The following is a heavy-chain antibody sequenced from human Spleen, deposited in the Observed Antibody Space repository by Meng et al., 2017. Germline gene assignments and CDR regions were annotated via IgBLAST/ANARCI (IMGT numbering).Heavy chain of an antibody. CDR3: ARRTQLGIDY. CDR2: ISHNGGRT. D-gene: IGHD7-27*01. J-gene: IGHJ4*02. V-gene: IGHV3-64*01. CDR1: GFNFSNYA. Sequence: GGSLRLSCAASGFNFSNYAMHWVRQTPGKGLEYVSAISHNGGRTYYSNSVKGRFTISRDNSKNTLYLQMASVRAEDMAVYYCARRTQLGIDYWGQGTLVTVSS.